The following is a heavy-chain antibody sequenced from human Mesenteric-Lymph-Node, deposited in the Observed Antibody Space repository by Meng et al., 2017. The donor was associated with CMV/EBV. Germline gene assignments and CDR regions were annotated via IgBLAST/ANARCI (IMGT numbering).Heavy chain of an antibody. CDR3: ASYYCSSTSCLP. V-gene: IGHV1-69*10. D-gene: IGHD2-2*01. CDR1: GGTFSSFA. Sequence: SVKVSCKASGGTFSSFAISWVRQAPGQGLEWMGGIIPILGITNYAQTFQGRVTITADKSTSTAYMELTSLKSDDTAVYYCASYYCSSTSCLPWGQGTLVTVSS. J-gene: IGHJ5*02. CDR2: IIPILGIT.